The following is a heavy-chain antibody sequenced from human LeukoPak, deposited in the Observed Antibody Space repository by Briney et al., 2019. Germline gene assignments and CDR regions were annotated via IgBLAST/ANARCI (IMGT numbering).Heavy chain of an antibody. Sequence: GGSLRLSCAASGFTFDDYGMSWVRQAPGKGLEWVSGINWNGGSTGYTDSVKGRFTISRDNAKNSLYLQMNSLRAEDTALYYCARGGYCSGDNCYGGGYWGQGTLVTVSS. J-gene: IGHJ4*02. CDR2: INWNGGST. CDR1: GFTFDDYG. CDR3: ARGGYCSGDNCYGGGY. D-gene: IGHD2-15*01. V-gene: IGHV3-20*04.